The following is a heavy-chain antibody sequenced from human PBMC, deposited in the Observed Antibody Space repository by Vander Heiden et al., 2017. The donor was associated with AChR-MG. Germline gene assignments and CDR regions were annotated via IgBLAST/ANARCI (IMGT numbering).Heavy chain of an antibody. D-gene: IGHD6-6*01. CDR2: IIPIFGTA. J-gene: IGHJ5*02. CDR3: AREYSSSSELYNWFDP. V-gene: IGHV1-69*06. CDR1: GGTFSSYA. Sequence: QVQLVQSGAAVKKPGSSAKVSCTASGGTFSSYASSWVRQAPGQGLEWMGGIIPIFGTANYAQKFQGRVTITADKSTSTAYMELSSLRSEDTAVYYCAREYSSSSELYNWFDPWGQGTLVTVSS.